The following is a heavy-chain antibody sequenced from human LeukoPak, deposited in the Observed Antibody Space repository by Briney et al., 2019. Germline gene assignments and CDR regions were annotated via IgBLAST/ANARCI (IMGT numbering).Heavy chain of an antibody. CDR2: INPNSGGT. Sequence: ASVKVSCKASGYTFTGYYMHWVRQAPGQGLEWMGWINPNSGGTNYAQKFQGWATMTRDTSISTAYMELSSLKSDDTAVYYCVRDRIASAGTGGWGQGTLVTVSS. J-gene: IGHJ4*02. CDR3: VRDRIASAGTGG. CDR1: GYTFTGYY. D-gene: IGHD6-13*01. V-gene: IGHV1-2*04.